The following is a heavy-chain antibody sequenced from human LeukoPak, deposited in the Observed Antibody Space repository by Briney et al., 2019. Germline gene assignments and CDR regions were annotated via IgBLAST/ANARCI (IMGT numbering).Heavy chain of an antibody. CDR1: GYTFTGYY. Sequence: ASVKVSCKASGYTFTGYYMHWVRQAPGRGLEWMGRINPNSGGTNYAQKFQGRATMTRDTSISTAYMELSRLRSDDTAVYYCARESGYYDKTFDYWGQGTLVTVSS. D-gene: IGHD3-9*01. CDR2: INPNSGGT. V-gene: IGHV1-2*06. CDR3: ARESGYYDKTFDY. J-gene: IGHJ4*02.